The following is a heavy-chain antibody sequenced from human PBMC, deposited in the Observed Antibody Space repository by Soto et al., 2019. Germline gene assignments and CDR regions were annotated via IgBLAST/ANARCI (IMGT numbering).Heavy chain of an antibody. CDR3: ARGLLFYDSDGFSWDDAFDI. CDR1: GGSLSSSAYS. D-gene: IGHD3-22*01. V-gene: IGHV4-30-2*01. J-gene: IGHJ3*02. CDR2: IYQSGST. Sequence: SETLSLTCAVSGGSLSSSAYSWIWIRHPPGKGLEWIGFIYQSGSTYYNPSLKSRVTMSLDRPKNQFSLKLSSVTAADTAVYYCARGLLFYDSDGFSWDDAFDIWGQGTMVTVSS.